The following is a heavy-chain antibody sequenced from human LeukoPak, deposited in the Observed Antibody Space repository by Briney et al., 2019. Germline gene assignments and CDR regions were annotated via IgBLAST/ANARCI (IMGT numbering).Heavy chain of an antibody. Sequence: GGSLRLSCAASGFTFSSHWMHWVRQAPRKGLVWVSDIKYDGGAASYADSVKGRFTISRDNAKNTLYLQMNSLTVDDTAVYYCARGTIAAAGVDYWGLGSLVTVSS. CDR1: GFTFSSHW. CDR3: ARGTIAAAGVDY. D-gene: IGHD6-13*01. CDR2: IKYDGGAA. J-gene: IGHJ4*02. V-gene: IGHV3-74*01.